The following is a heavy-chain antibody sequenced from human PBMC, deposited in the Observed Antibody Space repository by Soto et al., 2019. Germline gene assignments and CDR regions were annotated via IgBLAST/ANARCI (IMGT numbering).Heavy chain of an antibody. D-gene: IGHD3-22*01. Sequence: PSETLSLTCTVSGGSISSYYWSWIQQPPGKXLEWIGYIYYSGSTNYNPSLKSRVTISVDTSKNQFSLKLSSVTAADTAVYYCARGGYSSSWYHYYYDSSGYLSHYGMDVWGQGTTVTVSS. V-gene: IGHV4-59*01. CDR1: GGSISSYY. CDR3: ARGGYSSSWYHYYYDSSGYLSHYGMDV. J-gene: IGHJ6*02. CDR2: IYYSGST.